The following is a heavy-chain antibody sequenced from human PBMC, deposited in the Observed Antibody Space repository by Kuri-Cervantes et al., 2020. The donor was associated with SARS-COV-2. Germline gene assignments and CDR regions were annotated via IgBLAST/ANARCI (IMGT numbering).Heavy chain of an antibody. CDR2: IYYSGST. V-gene: IGHV4-61*01. CDR3: ARTLDYFGSGTYCFDY. J-gene: IGHJ4*02. D-gene: IGHD3-10*01. CDR1: GGSVSSGSHY. Sequence: SETLSLTCIVSGGSVSSGSHYWSWIRQPPGKGLEWIGYIYYSGSTKYSPSLKSRVTMSVATSKNQFSLKLNSVTPADTAVYYCARTLDYFGSGTYCFDYWGQGTLVTVSS.